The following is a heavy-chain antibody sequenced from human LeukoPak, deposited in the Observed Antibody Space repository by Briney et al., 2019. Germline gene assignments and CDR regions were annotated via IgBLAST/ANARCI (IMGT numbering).Heavy chain of an antibody. V-gene: IGHV3-9*03. CDR2: ISWNSGSI. J-gene: IGHJ4*02. Sequence: GRSLRLSCAASGFTFDDYAMHWVRHAPGKGLEWVSGISWNSGSIGYADSVKGRFTISRDNAKNSLYLQMNSLRAEDMALYYCAKGGGATTFSAVYFDYWGQGTLVTVSS. D-gene: IGHD1-26*01. CDR1: GFTFDDYA. CDR3: AKGGGATTFSAVYFDY.